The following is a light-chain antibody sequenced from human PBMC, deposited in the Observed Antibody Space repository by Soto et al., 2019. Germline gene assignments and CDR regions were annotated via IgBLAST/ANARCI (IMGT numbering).Light chain of an antibody. CDR1: QSVSTN. CDR2: GAS. CDR3: QQYSSSPS. Sequence: EREMTQSPTTLSVSTGERATLSCRASQSVSTNLAWYQQKPGQVPSLLIYGASTRASGIPARFSGSGSGTEFTLTIGSLQSEDFAVYYCQQYSSSPSFGQGTLLEV. V-gene: IGKV3-15*01. J-gene: IGKJ5*01.